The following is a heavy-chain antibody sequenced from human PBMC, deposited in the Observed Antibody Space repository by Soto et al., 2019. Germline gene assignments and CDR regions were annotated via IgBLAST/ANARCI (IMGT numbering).Heavy chain of an antibody. J-gene: IGHJ4*02. V-gene: IGHV3-74*01. D-gene: IGHD6-6*01. CDR1: GFTFSTYR. CDR2: INGDGGST. CDR3: PRGGTRAASLSGGFDY. Sequence: GSLTLSLAASGFTFSTYRMHWVRQAQGEGLVWVSRINGDGGSTDYADSVKGRFTISRDSAKNTLYLHMSTLRAEDTPVYYCPRGGTRAASLSGGFDYWGRGTLVTVPS.